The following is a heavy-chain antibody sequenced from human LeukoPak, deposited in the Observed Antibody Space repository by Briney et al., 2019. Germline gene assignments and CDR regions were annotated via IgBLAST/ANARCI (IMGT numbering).Heavy chain of an antibody. CDR2: IYYSGST. Sequence: PSETLSLTCTVSGGSISSYYWSWIRQPPGKGLEWIGYIYYSGSTNYNTSLKSRVTISVDTSKNQFSLKLSSVTAADTAVYYCARVVLDGDPSYYYYMDVWGKGTTVTVSS. V-gene: IGHV4-59*01. CDR3: ARVVLDGDPSYYYYMDV. D-gene: IGHD4-17*01. J-gene: IGHJ6*03. CDR1: GGSISSYY.